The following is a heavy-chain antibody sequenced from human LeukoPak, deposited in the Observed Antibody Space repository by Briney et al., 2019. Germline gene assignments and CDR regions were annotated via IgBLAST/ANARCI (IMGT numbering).Heavy chain of an antibody. V-gene: IGHV4-39*07. D-gene: IGHD3/OR15-3a*01. CDR3: ARGLPGLYYYYYYMDV. CDR1: GGSITSSGYY. CDR2: INHSGST. J-gene: IGHJ6*03. Sequence: PSETLSLTCTVSGGSITSSGYYWSWIRQPPGKGLEWIGEINHSGSTNYNPSLKSRVTISVDTSKNQFSLKLSSVTAADTAVYYCARGLPGLYYYYYYMDVWGKGTTVTVSS.